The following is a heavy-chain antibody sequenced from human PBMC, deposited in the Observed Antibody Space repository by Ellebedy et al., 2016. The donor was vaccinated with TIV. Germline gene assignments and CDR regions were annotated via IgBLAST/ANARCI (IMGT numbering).Heavy chain of an antibody. CDR2: IRSKANSYAT. V-gene: IGHV3-73*01. Sequence: PGGSLRLSCAASGSTFSGSAMHWVRQASGKGLEWVGRIRSKANSYATEYTASVNGRFTISRDDSKNTAYLQMNSLEPEDTAVYYCAITYYYDSSGYTIDYWGQGTLVTVTS. CDR3: AITYYYDSSGYTIDY. D-gene: IGHD3-22*01. CDR1: GSTFSGSA. J-gene: IGHJ4*02.